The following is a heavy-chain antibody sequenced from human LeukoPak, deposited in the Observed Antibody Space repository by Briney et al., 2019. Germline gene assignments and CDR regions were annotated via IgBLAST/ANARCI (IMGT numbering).Heavy chain of an antibody. CDR3: ASRGTTVTLFDY. CDR1: GGSVSSGGYS. D-gene: IGHD4-11*01. CDR2: IYYSGST. J-gene: IGHJ4*02. V-gene: IGHV4-30-2*03. Sequence: SQTLSLTCAVSGGSVSSGGYSWSWIRQPPGKGLEWIGYIYYSGSTYYNPSLKSRVTISVDTSKNQFSLKLSSVTAADTAVYYCASRGTTVTLFDYWGQGTLVTVSS.